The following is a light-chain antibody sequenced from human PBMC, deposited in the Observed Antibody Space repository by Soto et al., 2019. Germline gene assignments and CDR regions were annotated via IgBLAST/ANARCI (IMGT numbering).Light chain of an antibody. CDR1: QTISHW. Sequence: DIQMTQSPSTLSASVGDRVTITCRASQTISHWLAWFQQKPGKAPNLLIYGVSNLASGVPSRFSGSGSGTEFTLTISDLQPDDFATYYCQQYGDFWWTFGPGTKVEIQ. CDR2: GVS. CDR3: QQYGDFWWT. J-gene: IGKJ1*01. V-gene: IGKV1-5*03.